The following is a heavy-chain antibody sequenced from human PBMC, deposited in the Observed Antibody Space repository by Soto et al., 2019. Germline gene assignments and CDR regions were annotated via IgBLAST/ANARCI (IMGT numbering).Heavy chain of an antibody. V-gene: IGHV1-8*01. CDR1: GYTFTSYD. CDR3: ARERSSGAFDI. D-gene: IGHD1-26*01. J-gene: IGHJ3*02. CDR2: MNPNSGNT. Sequence: QVQLVQSGAEVKKPGASVKVSCKTSGYTFTSYDINWVRQATGQGLEWMGWMNPNSGNTAYAQKFQGRVAMTRHTSISTAYIELSSLRSEDTAVYYCARERSSGAFDIWGRGTMVTVSS.